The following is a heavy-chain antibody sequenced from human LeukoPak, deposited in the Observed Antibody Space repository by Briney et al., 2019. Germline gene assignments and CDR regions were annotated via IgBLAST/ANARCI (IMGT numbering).Heavy chain of an antibody. J-gene: IGHJ4*02. CDR2: ISSSGSTI. V-gene: IGHV3-48*03. CDR1: GFPFSGAW. Sequence: PGGSLRLSCAASGFPFSGAWIHWVRQVPGKGLAWVSYISSSGSTIYYADSVKGRFTISRDNAKNSLYLQMNSLRAEDTAVYYCARVIAVAGTHFDYWGQGTLVTVSS. CDR3: ARVIAVAGTHFDY. D-gene: IGHD6-19*01.